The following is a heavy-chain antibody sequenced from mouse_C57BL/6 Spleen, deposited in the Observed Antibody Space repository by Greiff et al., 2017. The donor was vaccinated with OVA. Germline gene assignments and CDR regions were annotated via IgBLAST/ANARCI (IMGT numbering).Heavy chain of an antibody. J-gene: IGHJ4*01. V-gene: IGHV1-66*01. Sequence: QVQLQQSGPELVKPGASVKISCKASGYRFTSYYIHWVKQRPGQGLEWIGWIYPGSGNTKYNEKFKGKGTLTADTSSSTAYMHLSSLTSEDSSVYYCARVGSTMITTNYYAMDYWGQGTSVTVSS. D-gene: IGHD2-4*01. CDR2: IYPGSGNT. CDR3: ARVGSTMITTNYYAMDY. CDR1: GYRFTSYY.